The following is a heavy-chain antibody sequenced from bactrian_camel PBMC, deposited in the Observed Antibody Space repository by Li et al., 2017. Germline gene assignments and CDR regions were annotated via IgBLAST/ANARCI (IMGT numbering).Heavy chain of an antibody. CDR1: GFTFTSYG. Sequence: QLVESGGGSVRAGGSLRLSCAASGFTFTSYGMSWVRQAPGKGLEWVSRIIHDGDITSYADSVKGRFTISRDNTKNTLYLHMNSLKYEDTAVYYCASLSAVRLTSMKSDWGQGTQVTVS. D-gene: IGHD4*01. CDR3: ASLSAVRLTSMKSD. CDR2: IIHDGDIT. J-gene: IGHJ4*01. V-gene: IGHV3S40*01.